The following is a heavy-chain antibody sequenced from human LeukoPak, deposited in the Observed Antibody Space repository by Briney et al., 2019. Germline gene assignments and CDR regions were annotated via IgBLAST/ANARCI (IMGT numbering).Heavy chain of an antibody. Sequence: GGSLRLSCAASGFTFSVSPMHWVRQAPGKGLEWVAGVSHDGIGTYYADSVKGRFTISRDNSKNTLYLQMNSLRAEDTAVYYCAKEWMAGTYLAPFDYWGQGTLVIVS. CDR3: AKEWMAGTYLAPFDY. CDR1: GFTFSVSP. V-gene: IGHV3-30*04. CDR2: VSHDGIGT. D-gene: IGHD6-19*01. J-gene: IGHJ4*02.